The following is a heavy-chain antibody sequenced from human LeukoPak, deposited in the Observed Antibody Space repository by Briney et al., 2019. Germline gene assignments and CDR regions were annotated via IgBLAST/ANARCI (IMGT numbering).Heavy chain of an antibody. Sequence: ASVKVSCKASGYTFTSYDINWVRQATGQGLEWMGWMNPNSGNTGYAQKFQGRATMTRNTSISTAYMELSSLRSGDTAVYYCARVTAMARTLYYYYYGMDVWGQGTTVTVSS. V-gene: IGHV1-8*01. D-gene: IGHD5-18*01. CDR3: ARVTAMARTLYYYYYGMDV. CDR1: GYTFTSYD. CDR2: MNPNSGNT. J-gene: IGHJ6*02.